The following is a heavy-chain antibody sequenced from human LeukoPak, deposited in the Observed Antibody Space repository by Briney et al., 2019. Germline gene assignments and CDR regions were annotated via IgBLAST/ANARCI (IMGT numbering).Heavy chain of an antibody. D-gene: IGHD2-21*01. Sequence: GGSLRLSCAASRFTFSSYNMNWVRQAPGKGLEWVSSISSRSNYIYYADSVKGRFTISRDNAKNTLYLQMNSLRAEDTAVYYCAKDYSSRALDAFDIWGQGTMVTVSS. J-gene: IGHJ3*02. CDR3: AKDYSSRALDAFDI. CDR2: ISSRSNYI. CDR1: RFTFSSYN. V-gene: IGHV3-21*04.